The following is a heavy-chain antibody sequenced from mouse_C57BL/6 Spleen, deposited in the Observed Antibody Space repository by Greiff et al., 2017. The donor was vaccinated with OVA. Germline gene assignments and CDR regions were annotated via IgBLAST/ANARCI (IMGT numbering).Heavy chain of an antibody. V-gene: IGHV6-3*01. Sequence: EVKVEESGGGLVQPGGSMKLSCVASGFTFRNYWMNWVSQSPEKGLEWVALVSLKSDNYATNYAASVKGRFTISRDDSKSSGYLQIDNLRSEDTGIYYCTGRRYFDVWGTGTTVTVSS. CDR1: GFTFRNYW. CDR2: VSLKSDNYAT. J-gene: IGHJ1*03. CDR3: TGRRYFDV.